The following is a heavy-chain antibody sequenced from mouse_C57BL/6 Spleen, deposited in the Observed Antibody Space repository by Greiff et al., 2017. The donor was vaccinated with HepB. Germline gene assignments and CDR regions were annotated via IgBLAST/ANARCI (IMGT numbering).Heavy chain of an antibody. CDR1: GYAFSSSW. V-gene: IGHV1-82*01. CDR3: ARDYYGSSGY. CDR2: IYPGDGDT. Sequence: VQLQQSGPELVTPGASVKISCKASGYAFSSSWMNWVKQRPGKGLEWIGRIYPGDGDTNYNGKFKGKATLTADKSSSTAYMQLSSLTSEDSAVYFCARDYYGSSGYWGQGTTLTVSS. D-gene: IGHD1-1*01. J-gene: IGHJ2*01.